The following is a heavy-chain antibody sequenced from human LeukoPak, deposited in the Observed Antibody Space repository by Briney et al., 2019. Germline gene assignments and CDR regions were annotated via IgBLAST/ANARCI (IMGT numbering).Heavy chain of an antibody. Sequence: SQTLSLTCAVSGGSISSGGYSWSWIRQPPGKGLEWIGYIYHSGSTYYNPSLKSRVTISVDTSKNQFSLKLSSVTAADTAVYYCARLTRGYSSSWTFDYWGQGTLVTVSS. D-gene: IGHD6-13*01. CDR2: IYHSGST. CDR1: GGSISSGGYS. CDR3: ARLTRGYSSSWTFDY. V-gene: IGHV4-30-2*02. J-gene: IGHJ4*02.